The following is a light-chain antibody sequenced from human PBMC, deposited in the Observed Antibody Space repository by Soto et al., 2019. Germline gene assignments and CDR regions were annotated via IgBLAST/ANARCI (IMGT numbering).Light chain of an antibody. V-gene: IGKV1D-13*01. CDR3: QHFNNYPPFT. CDR2: DAS. J-gene: IGKJ3*01. Sequence: AIQLTQSPSSLSASVGDRVTITCRASQGISSALAWYQQKPRKAPKLLIYDASSLESGVPSRFSGSGSGTDFTLTISSLQPEDFATYYCQHFNNYPPFTFGPGTKVDIK. CDR1: QGISSA.